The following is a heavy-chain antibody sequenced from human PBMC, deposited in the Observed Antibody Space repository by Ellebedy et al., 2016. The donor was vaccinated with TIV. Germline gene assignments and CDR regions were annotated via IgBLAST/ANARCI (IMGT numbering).Heavy chain of an antibody. V-gene: IGHV4-59*01. D-gene: IGHD2-15*01. CDR3: AREGSPYNWFDP. J-gene: IGHJ5*02. CDR1: GGSIGSYY. CDR2: IYYSGST. Sequence: MPSETLSLTCTVSGGSIGSYYWSWIRQPPGKGREWIGYIYYSGSTNYNPSLKSRVTISVDTSKNQFSLNLSSVTAADTAVYYCAREGSPYNWFDPWGQGTLVTVSS.